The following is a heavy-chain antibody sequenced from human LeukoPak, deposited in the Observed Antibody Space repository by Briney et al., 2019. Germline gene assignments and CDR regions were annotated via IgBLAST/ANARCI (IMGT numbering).Heavy chain of an antibody. J-gene: IGHJ4*02. D-gene: IGHD6-19*01. V-gene: IGHV3-9*03. Sequence: GGSLRLSCAASGFTFDDYAMHWVRQAPGKGLEWVSGISWNSGSIGYADSVKGRFTISRDNAKNSLYLQMNSLRVDDMALYYCAKGSSGWYSGFDYWGQGTLVTVSS. CDR1: GFTFDDYA. CDR2: ISWNSGSI. CDR3: AKGSSGWYSGFDY.